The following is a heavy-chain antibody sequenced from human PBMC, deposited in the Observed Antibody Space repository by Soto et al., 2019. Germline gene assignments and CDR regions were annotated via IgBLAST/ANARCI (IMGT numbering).Heavy chain of an antibody. CDR1: GGSIFSSY. CDR3: ARGRGPAAIRGGTYNYYYYYGMDV. D-gene: IGHD2-2*02. V-gene: IGHV4-59*12. Sequence: SETLSLTCTVSGGSIFSSYWTWIRQPPGKGLEWIGNVYYSGSTNYNPSLRSRVTISVDTSKNRFSLKLSSVTAADTAVYYCARGRGPAAIRGGTYNYYYYYGMDVWGQGTTVTVSS. J-gene: IGHJ6*02. CDR2: VYYSGST.